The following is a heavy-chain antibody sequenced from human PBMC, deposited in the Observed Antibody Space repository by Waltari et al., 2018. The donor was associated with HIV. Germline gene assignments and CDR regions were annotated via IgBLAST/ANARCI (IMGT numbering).Heavy chain of an antibody. V-gene: IGHV3-30*02. Sequence: QVQLVESGGGVVQPGGSLRLSCAASGFTFSSYGMHWVRQAPGQGLEWVAFIRYDGSNKYYADSVKGRFTISRDNSKNTLYLQMNSLRAEDTAVYYCAKRLVATVVTPIAGAYYYGMDVWGQGTTVTVSS. CDR1: GFTFSSYG. J-gene: IGHJ6*02. CDR3: AKRLVATVVTPIAGAYYYGMDV. CDR2: IRYDGSNK. D-gene: IGHD5-12*01.